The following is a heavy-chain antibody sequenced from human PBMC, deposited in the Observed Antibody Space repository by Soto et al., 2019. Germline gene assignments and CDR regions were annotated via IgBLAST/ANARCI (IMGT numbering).Heavy chain of an antibody. CDR3: ATSGYSSGDDREAFDI. J-gene: IGHJ3*02. Sequence: EVQLVESGGGLIQPGGSLRLSCAASGFTVSSNYMSWVRQAPGKGLEWVSVIYSGGSTYYADSVMGRFTISRDNSKNTLYLQKNSLRAEDTAVYYCATSGYSSGDDREAFDIWGQGTMVTVSS. CDR1: GFTVSSNY. V-gene: IGHV3-53*01. CDR2: IYSGGST. D-gene: IGHD5-12*01.